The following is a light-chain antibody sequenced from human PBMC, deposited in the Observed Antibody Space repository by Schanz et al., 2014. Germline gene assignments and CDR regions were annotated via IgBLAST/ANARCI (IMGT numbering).Light chain of an antibody. CDR2: EVS. Sequence: QSALTQPPSASGSPGQSVTISCTGTSSDIGGYNYVSWYQQHPGKAPKILIYEVSKRPSGVPDRFSGSKSGNTASLTVSGLQAEDEADYYCQSHDRSLNSYVFGRGTKLTVL. J-gene: IGLJ1*01. CDR3: QSHDRSLNSYV. V-gene: IGLV2-8*01. CDR1: SSDIGGYNY.